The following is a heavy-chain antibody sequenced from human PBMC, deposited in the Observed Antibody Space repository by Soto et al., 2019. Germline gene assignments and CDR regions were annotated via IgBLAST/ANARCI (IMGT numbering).Heavy chain of an antibody. J-gene: IGHJ4*02. CDR2: INYSGST. V-gene: IGHV4-39*01. Sequence: SETLSLTCTFSGGSISSRSSYWGWIRQPPGKGLEWIGSINYSGSTYYNPSLKSRITISVDTSKNQFSLKLSSVTAADTAVYFCAKTGFWSDYRVADYWGQGTLVTVSS. CDR3: AKTGFWSDYRVADY. CDR1: GGSISSRSSY. D-gene: IGHD3-3*01.